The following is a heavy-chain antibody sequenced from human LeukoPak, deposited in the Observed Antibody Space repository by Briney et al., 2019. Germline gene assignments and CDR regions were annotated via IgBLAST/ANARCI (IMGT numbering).Heavy chain of an antibody. Sequence: GGSLRLSCAASGFTFSSYEMNWVRQAPGKGLEWVSYISSSGSTIYYADSVKGRFTISRDNAKNSLYLQMDGLRAEDTAVYYCARGENYDFWTTYYTWGHYYYYYYMDVWGQGTTVTVSS. J-gene: IGHJ6*03. CDR1: GFTFSSYE. CDR2: ISSSGSTI. D-gene: IGHD3-3*01. CDR3: ARGENYDFWTTYYTWGHYYYYYYMDV. V-gene: IGHV3-48*03.